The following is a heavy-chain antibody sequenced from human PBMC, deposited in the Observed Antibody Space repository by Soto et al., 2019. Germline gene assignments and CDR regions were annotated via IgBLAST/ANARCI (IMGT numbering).Heavy chain of an antibody. V-gene: IGHV1-69*12. CDR1: GGTFSSYA. Sequence: QVQLVQSGAAVKKPASSVKVSCKASGGTFSSYAISWVRQAPGQGLEWMGGIIPIFGTADYAQKFQGRVTITADESTSXAYMELSSLRSEDTAVYYCATHWTGVPRYYYGMDVWGQGTTVTVSS. CDR2: IIPIFGTA. D-gene: IGHD2-8*02. CDR3: ATHWTGVPRYYYGMDV. J-gene: IGHJ6*02.